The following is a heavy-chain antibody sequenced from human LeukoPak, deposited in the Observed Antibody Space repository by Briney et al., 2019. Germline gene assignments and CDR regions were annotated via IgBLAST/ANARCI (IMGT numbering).Heavy chain of an antibody. CDR1: GFTFSNYW. V-gene: IGHV3-74*01. J-gene: IGHJ5*01. CDR3: GGGEGGNDS. D-gene: IGHD3-16*01. Sequence: PGGSLRLSCAASGFTFSNYWMHWVRQGPGRGLVWVSRINSDGSSTRYADSVRGRFTMSRDNAKNTLYLQMNSLRAEDTAVYYVGGGEGGNDSWGQGTLVTVSS. CDR2: INSDGSST.